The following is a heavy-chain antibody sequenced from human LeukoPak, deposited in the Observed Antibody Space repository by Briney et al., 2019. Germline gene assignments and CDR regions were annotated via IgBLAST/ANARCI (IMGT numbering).Heavy chain of an antibody. CDR3: ARDPRGQFTDAFDI. V-gene: IGHV7-4-1*02. J-gene: IGHJ3*02. D-gene: IGHD3-10*01. Sequence: GASVKVSCKASGYTFTGYNMHWVRQAPGQGLEWMGWINTNTGNPTYAQGFTGRFVFSLDTSVSTAYLQISSLKAEDTAVYYCARDPRGQFTDAFDIWGQGTMVTVSS. CDR1: GYTFTGYN. CDR2: INTNTGNP.